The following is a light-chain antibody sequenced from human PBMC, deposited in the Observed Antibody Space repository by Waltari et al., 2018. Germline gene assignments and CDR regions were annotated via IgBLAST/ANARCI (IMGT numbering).Light chain of an antibody. CDR3: QQGDSVPPT. J-gene: IGKJ1*01. Sequence: EIQMTQSPSSVSGSVGDRVPITCRASQAVSTWLAWYQQKPGNSPNLLIYHASSLQSGVPSRFSGSGSGTDFTLTISSLQPEDSATYYCQQGDSVPPTFGQETKVEIK. CDR1: QAVSTW. CDR2: HAS. V-gene: IGKV1-12*01.